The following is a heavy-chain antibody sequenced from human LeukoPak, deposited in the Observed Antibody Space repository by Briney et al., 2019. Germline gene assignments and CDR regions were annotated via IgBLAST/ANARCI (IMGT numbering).Heavy chain of an antibody. D-gene: IGHD1-26*01. J-gene: IGHJ4*02. Sequence: RPSETLSLTCTVSGASIISDIYYWGWIRQPPGKGLEWIGTISYSGSTYYNPSLKSRVSISVDTSKNRFSLKLSSVTAADTAVYYCARLETSWRGDYWGQGTPVTVSS. CDR3: ARLETSWRGDY. CDR2: ISYSGST. CDR1: GASIISDIYY. V-gene: IGHV4-39*01.